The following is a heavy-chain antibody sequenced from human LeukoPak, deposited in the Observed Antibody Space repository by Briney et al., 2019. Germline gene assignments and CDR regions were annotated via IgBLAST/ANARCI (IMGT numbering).Heavy chain of an antibody. Sequence: SVKVSCKASGGTFSSYAISWVRQAPGQGLEWMGGIIPIFGTANYAQKFQGRVTITADESTSTACMELSSLRSEDTAVYYCAKSNGGNSYDAFDIWGQGTMVTVSS. CDR1: GGTFSSYA. CDR2: IIPIFGTA. J-gene: IGHJ3*02. D-gene: IGHD4-23*01. CDR3: AKSNGGNSYDAFDI. V-gene: IGHV1-69*13.